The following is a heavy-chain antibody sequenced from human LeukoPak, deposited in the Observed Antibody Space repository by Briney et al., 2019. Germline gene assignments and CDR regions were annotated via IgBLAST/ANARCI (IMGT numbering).Heavy chain of an antibody. V-gene: IGHV3-7*01. Sequence: GGSLRLSCAASGFTFSTYWMSWVRQAPGKGLEWVANIKQDGSEKYYVDSVQGRFTISRDNAKNSLYLQMNSLRAEDTAVYYCARERDPYYFDYWGQGTLVTVSS. CDR3: ARERDPYYFDY. J-gene: IGHJ4*02. CDR1: GFTFSTYW. CDR2: IKQDGSEK.